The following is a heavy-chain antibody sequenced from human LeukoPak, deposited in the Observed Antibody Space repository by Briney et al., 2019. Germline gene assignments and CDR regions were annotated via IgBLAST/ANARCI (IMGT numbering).Heavy chain of an antibody. CDR3: ARGGTYYYDRRWFDP. V-gene: IGHV4-31*03. Sequence: PSETLSLTCTVSGGSISSGGYYWSWIRQHPGKGLEWIGHIYYSGRTSYNPSLKSRVTISEDTSVNQFFLKLRSVTAADTAVHYCARGGTYYYDRRWFDPWGQGTLVTVSS. CDR2: IYYSGRT. J-gene: IGHJ5*02. CDR1: GGSISSGGYY. D-gene: IGHD3-22*01.